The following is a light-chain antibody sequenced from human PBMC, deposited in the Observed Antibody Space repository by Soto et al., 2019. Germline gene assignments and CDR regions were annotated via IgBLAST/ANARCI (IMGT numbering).Light chain of an antibody. V-gene: IGKV1-39*01. Sequence: DIQMTQSPSSLSASVGDRVTITCRASESISRHLNWYQQKPGKAPKLLIYAASSLQNGAPSRFSGSGSGTDFTLTISNLQSEDFATYYCQQSYSTLSIAFGQVTRLEIK. CDR1: ESISRH. CDR3: QQSYSTLSIA. CDR2: AAS. J-gene: IGKJ5*01.